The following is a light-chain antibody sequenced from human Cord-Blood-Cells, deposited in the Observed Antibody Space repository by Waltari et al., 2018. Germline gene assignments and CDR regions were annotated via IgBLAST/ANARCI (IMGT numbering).Light chain of an antibody. V-gene: IGLV2-23*01. CDR1: SSDVGSYNL. CDR2: EGS. Sequence: QSALTQPASVSGSPGPSITISRTGTSSDVGSYNLVSWYQQHPGKAPKLMIYEGSKRPSGVSNRFSGSKSGNTASLTISGLQAEDEADYYCCSYAGSSTYVFGTGTKVTVL. J-gene: IGLJ1*01. CDR3: CSYAGSSTYV.